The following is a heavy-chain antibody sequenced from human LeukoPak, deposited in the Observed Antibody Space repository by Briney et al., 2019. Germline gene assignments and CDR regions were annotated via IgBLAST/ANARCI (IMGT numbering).Heavy chain of an antibody. CDR3: ARGGRGYYDFWSGYYTWPHYGMDV. V-gene: IGHV4-61*01. Sequence: SETLSLTCTVSGGSISSSSYYWSWIRQPPGKGLEWIGYIYYSGSTNYNPSLKSRVTISVDTSKNQFSLKLSSVTAADTAVYYCARGGRGYYDFWSGYYTWPHYGMDVWGQGTTVTVSS. CDR1: GGSISSSSYY. D-gene: IGHD3-3*01. CDR2: IYYSGST. J-gene: IGHJ6*02.